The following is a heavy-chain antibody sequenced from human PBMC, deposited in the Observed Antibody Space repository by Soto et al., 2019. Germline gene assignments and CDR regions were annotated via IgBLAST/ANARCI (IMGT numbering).Heavy chain of an antibody. CDR3: ATLGRATVVTPGDPSYYGMDV. D-gene: IGHD4-17*01. CDR2: INPSGGST. CDR1: GYTFTSYY. Sequence: QVQLVQSGAEVKKPGASVKVSCKASGYTFTSYYMHWVRQATGQGLEWMGIINPSGGSTSYAQKFQGRVTMTRNTSTRAVYMEMSSLRYEDTAVYYCATLGRATVVTPGDPSYYGMDVWGQGTTVTVSS. J-gene: IGHJ6*02. V-gene: IGHV1-46*01.